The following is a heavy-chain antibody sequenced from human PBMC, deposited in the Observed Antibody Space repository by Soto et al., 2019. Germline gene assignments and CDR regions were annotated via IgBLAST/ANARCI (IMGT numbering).Heavy chain of an antibody. D-gene: IGHD4-17*01. J-gene: IGHJ4*02. CDR1: GFTFSSYE. CDR3: ARVMTTVPN. CDR2: ISSSGSTI. Sequence: EVQLVESEGGLVQPGGSLRLSCAASGFTFSSYEMNWVRQAPGKGLEWVSYISSSGSTIYYADSVKGRFTISRDNAKNSLYLQMNSLRAEDTAVYYCARVMTTVPNWGQGTLVTVSS. V-gene: IGHV3-48*03.